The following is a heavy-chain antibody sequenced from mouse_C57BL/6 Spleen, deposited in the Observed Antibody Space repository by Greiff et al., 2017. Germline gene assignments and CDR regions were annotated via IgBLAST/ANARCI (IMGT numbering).Heavy chain of an antibody. CDR3: ACSYYDGSSRYFDV. V-gene: IGHV1-69*01. CDR1: GYTFTSYW. CDR2: IDPSDSYT. J-gene: IGHJ1*03. Sequence: QVQLQQPGAELVMPGASVKLSCKASGYTFTSYWMHWVKQRPGQGLEWIGEIDPSDSYTNYNQKFKGKSTLTVDKSSSTAYMQLSSLTSEDSAVYYCACSYYDGSSRYFDVWGTGTTVTVSS. D-gene: IGHD1-1*01.